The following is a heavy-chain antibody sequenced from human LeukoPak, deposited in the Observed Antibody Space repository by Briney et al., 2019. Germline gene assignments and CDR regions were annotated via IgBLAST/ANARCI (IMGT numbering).Heavy chain of an antibody. CDR3: ARGFYCSSTSCYYWFDP. D-gene: IGHD2-2*01. J-gene: IGHJ5*02. CDR2: MNPNSGNT. Sequence: ASVKVSCKASGYTFTSYDINWVRQATGQGLEWMGWMNPNSGNTGYAQKFQGRVTITRNTSISTAYMELSSLRSEDTAVYYCARGFYCSSTSCYYWFDPLGQGTLVSVSS. CDR1: GYTFTSYD. V-gene: IGHV1-8*03.